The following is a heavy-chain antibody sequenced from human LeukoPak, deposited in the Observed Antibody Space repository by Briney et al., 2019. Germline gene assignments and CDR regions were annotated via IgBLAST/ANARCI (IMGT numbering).Heavy chain of an antibody. J-gene: IGHJ4*02. D-gene: IGHD5-24*01. CDR1: GFTVSSKY. Sequence: PGGSLRLSCAASGFTVSSKYMNWVRQAPGQGLEWVSVISSAGSTYYADSVKDRFTISRDNSKNTLYLQMNSLRAEDTAVYYCASTDGYNSFDYWGQGTLVTVSS. CDR3: ASTDGYNSFDY. V-gene: IGHV3-53*01. CDR2: ISSAGST.